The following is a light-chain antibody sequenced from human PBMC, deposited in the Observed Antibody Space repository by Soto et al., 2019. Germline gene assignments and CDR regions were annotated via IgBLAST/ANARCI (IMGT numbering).Light chain of an antibody. V-gene: IGLV2-14*01. CDR2: EAS. J-gene: IGLJ2*01. CDR1: SSDVGGYNY. CDR3: NSYIGCSTVALL. Sequence: QSALTQPASVSGSPGQSITISCTGTSSDVGGYNYVSWYQHHPGKAPKLMIYEASNRPSGVSNRFSGSKSGNTAALPISGLQAEDEADYYCNSYIGCSTVALLFGGGTKLTVL.